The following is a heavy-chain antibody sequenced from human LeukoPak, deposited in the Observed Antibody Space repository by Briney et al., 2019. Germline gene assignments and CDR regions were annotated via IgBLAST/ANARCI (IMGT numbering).Heavy chain of an antibody. V-gene: IGHV3-30-3*01. CDR2: ISYDGSNK. Sequence: GGSLRLSCAASGFTFSSYAMQWVRQAPGKGLERVAVISYDGSNKDYADSVKGRFTISRDNSKNTLYLRMNSLRAEDTAVYYCARGRSTAHYYGMDVWGQGTTVTVSS. J-gene: IGHJ6*02. CDR3: ARGRSTAHYYGMDV. CDR1: GFTFSSYA. D-gene: IGHD2-2*01.